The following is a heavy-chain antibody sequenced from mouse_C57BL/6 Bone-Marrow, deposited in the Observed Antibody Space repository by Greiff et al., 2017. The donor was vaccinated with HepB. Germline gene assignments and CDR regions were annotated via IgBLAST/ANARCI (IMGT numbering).Heavy chain of an antibody. CDR1: GYTFTSYW. D-gene: IGHD2-2*01. CDR2: IDPSDSET. V-gene: IGHV1-52*01. J-gene: IGHJ4*01. CDR3: ARSWYGYPYAMDY. Sequence: LQPGAELVRPGSSVKLSCKASGYTFTSYWMHWVKQRPIQGLEWIGNIDPSDSETHYNQKFKDKATLTVDKSSSTAYMQLSSLTSEDSAVYYCARSWYGYPYAMDYWGQGTSVTVSS.